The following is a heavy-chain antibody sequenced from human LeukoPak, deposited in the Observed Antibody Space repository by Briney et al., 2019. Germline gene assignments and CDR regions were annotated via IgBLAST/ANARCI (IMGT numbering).Heavy chain of an antibody. CDR1: GFTFSSHA. CDR2: ISGSGGST. V-gene: IGHV3-23*01. D-gene: IGHD3-22*01. Sequence: GGSLRLSCAASGFTFSSHAMSWVRRAPGKGLEWVSAISGSGGSTYYADSVKGRFTISRDNSKNTLYLQMNSLRAEDTAVYYCAREDDSSGYCLDYWGQGTLVTVSS. J-gene: IGHJ4*02. CDR3: AREDDSSGYCLDY.